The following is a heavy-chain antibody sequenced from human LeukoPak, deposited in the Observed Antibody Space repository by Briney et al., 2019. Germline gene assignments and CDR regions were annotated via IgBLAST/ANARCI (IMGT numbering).Heavy chain of an antibody. CDR2: ISSTSSTV. D-gene: IGHD6-6*01. Sequence: GGSLRLSCAVSGFTFSSYSMTWVRQAPGKGLEWVSYISSTSSTVYYADSVKGRFTISRDNVKNSLYLQMNSLRAEDTAVYYCARGRDSSSSYPGYWGHGTLVTVSS. V-gene: IGHV3-48*01. CDR1: GFTFSSYS. J-gene: IGHJ4*01. CDR3: ARGRDSSSSYPGY.